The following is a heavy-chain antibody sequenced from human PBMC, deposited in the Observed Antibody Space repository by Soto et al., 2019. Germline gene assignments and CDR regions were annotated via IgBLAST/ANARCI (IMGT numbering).Heavy chain of an antibody. J-gene: IGHJ4*02. CDR2: IYYSGYT. V-gene: IGHV4-59*02. D-gene: IGHD4-17*01. CDR1: SFSVRSYY. Sequence: PSETLSLTRTVSSFSVRSYYWNWIRQSPGKGLEWIGYIYYSGYTNYNPSLKSRITISVDTSKNQFSLKLSSVTPADTAVYYCAGGGMTTVPYWGQGTLVTVSS. CDR3: AGGGMTTVPY.